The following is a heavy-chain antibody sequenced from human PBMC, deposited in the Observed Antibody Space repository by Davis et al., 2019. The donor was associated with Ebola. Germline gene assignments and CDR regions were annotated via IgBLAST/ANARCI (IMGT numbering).Heavy chain of an antibody. D-gene: IGHD2-2*01. J-gene: IGHJ4*02. V-gene: IGHV3-48*04. CDR1: GFTFSSYS. CDR3: ARVGNTIVDY. Sequence: GESLKISCAASGFTFSSYSMNWVRQAPGKGLEWVSYISSSSSTIYYADSVKGRFTISRYNAKNSLYLQMNSLRAEDTAVYYCARVGNTIVDYWGQGTLVTVSS. CDR2: ISSSSSTI.